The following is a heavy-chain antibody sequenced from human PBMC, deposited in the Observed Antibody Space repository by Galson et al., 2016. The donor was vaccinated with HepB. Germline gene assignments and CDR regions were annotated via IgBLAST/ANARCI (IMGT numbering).Heavy chain of an antibody. J-gene: IGHJ4*02. CDR3: ARSGDYGDNGTDFDY. V-gene: IGHV5-51*01. CDR2: IYPGDSDP. D-gene: IGHD4-17*01. Sequence: QSGAEVKMPGESLRISCKGSGYSFTNYWIAWVRQMPGKGLERMGIIYPGDSDPRYSPSFQGQVTISADKSIRTAYLQWNSLKASDTAMYYCARSGDYGDNGTDFDYWGQGTLVKVSS. CDR1: GYSFTNYW.